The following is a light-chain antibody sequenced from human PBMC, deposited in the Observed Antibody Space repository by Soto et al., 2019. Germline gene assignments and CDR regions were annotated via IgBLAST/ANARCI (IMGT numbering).Light chain of an antibody. J-gene: IGLJ1*01. Sequence: QSVLTQPPSASGTPGQRVTISCSGSSSNIGANYVYWYQHLPGTAPKLLTHSNNQRPSGVPDRFSGSKSGTSASLAISGLRSDDEADYYCAAWDDSLSGYVFGTGTKVTVL. CDR1: SSNIGANY. CDR3: AAWDDSLSGYV. CDR2: SNN. V-gene: IGLV1-47*02.